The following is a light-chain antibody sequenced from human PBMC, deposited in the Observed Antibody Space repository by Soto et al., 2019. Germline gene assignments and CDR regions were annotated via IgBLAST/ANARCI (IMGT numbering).Light chain of an antibody. CDR2: DAS. V-gene: IGKV3-11*01. J-gene: IGKJ5*01. CDR3: QQRFNLPLT. Sequence: EIVLTQSPATLSLSPGERATLSCRASQSVSSFLAWYQQQPGQAPRLLIYDASNRATGVPARFSGSGSGTDFTLIISSLEPEDFAVYYCQQRFNLPLTFGQGTRLEIK. CDR1: QSVSSF.